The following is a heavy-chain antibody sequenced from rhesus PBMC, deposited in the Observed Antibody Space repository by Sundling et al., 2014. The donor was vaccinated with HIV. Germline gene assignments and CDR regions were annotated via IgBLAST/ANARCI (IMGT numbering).Heavy chain of an antibody. CDR2: VTGGGDT. J-gene: IGHJ4*01. D-gene: IGHD4-29*01. CDR1: GFTFSRHY. V-gene: IGHV3-103*01. CDR3: AKRDGSSPGFDY. Sequence: EVRLVESGGGLAKPGGSLRLSCAASGFTFSRHYMYWVRQAPGKGLEWVSAVTGGGDTFYADSVKGRFSTSRDNSRNTLSLQMTRLRVEDTAVYYCAKRDGSSPGFDYWGQGVLVTVSS.